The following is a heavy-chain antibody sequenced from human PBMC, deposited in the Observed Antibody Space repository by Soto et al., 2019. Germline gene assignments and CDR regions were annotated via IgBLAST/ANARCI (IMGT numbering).Heavy chain of an antibody. CDR2: INPNSGST. CDR3: ARDSGSSYTP. V-gene: IGHV1-46*03. J-gene: IGHJ5*02. D-gene: IGHD2-2*02. CDR1: GYTFTSYY. Sequence: GASVKVSCKASGYTFTSYYMHWVRQAPGQGLEWMGWINPNSGSTSYAQKFQGRVTMTRDTSTSTVYMELSSLRSEDTAVYYCARDSGSSYTPWGQGTLVTVSS.